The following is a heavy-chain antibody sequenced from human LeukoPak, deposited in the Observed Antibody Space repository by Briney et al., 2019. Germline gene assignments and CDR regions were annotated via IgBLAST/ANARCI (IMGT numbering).Heavy chain of an antibody. CDR3: ARDSVVVVAATPWFDP. CDR2: IRYDGSNK. J-gene: IGHJ5*02. D-gene: IGHD2-15*01. Sequence: GGSLRLSCAASGFTFSSYGMHWVRQAPGKGLEWVAFIRYDGSNKYYADSVKGRFTISRDNAKNSLYLQMNSLRAEDTAVYYCARDSVVVVAATPWFDPWGQGTLVTVSS. V-gene: IGHV3-30*02. CDR1: GFTFSSYG.